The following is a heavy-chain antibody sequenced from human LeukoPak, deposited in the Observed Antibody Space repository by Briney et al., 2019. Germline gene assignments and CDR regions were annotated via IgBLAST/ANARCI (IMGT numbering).Heavy chain of an antibody. V-gene: IGHV4-39*01. CDR1: GGSISSSSYY. CDR3: ARPEDYAFDI. Sequence: PSETLSLTCTVSGGSISSSSYYWGWIRQPPGKGLEWIASIYYSGSTYYNPSLKSRVTISVDTSKNQFSLKLSSVTAADTAVYYCARPEDYAFDIWGQGTMVTVSS. J-gene: IGHJ3*02. CDR2: IYYSGST.